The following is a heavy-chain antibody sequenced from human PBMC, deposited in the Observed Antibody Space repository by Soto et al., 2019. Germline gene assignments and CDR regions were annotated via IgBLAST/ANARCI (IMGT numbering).Heavy chain of an antibody. CDR2: LNAGNGNT. J-gene: IGHJ4*02. CDR3: ARGDYYDIHDY. V-gene: IGHV1-3*01. CDR1: GYTFTSYA. D-gene: IGHD3-22*01. Sequence: QVQLVQSGAEVKKPGASVKVSCKASGYTFTSYAMHWVRQAPGQRLECMGWLNAGNGNTKYSQKYQGRVTITRDTSASTAYMEVSSLRSEDTAVYYCARGDYYDIHDYWGQGTLVTVSS.